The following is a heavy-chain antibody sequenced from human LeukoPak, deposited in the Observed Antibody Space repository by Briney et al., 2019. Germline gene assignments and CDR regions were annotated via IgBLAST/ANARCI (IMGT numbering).Heavy chain of an antibody. J-gene: IGHJ6*02. V-gene: IGHV3-23*01. Sequence: GRSLRLSCAASGLAFSTYAMSWVRQAPGKGLEWVSAISSSGGRTYYADSVKGRFTVSRDNSDNTLCLQMNSLRAEDTAVYYCAKVLQFYYNGMDVWGQGSTVTVSS. CDR3: AKVLQFYYNGMDV. CDR2: ISSSGGRT. D-gene: IGHD1-1*01. CDR1: GLAFSTYA.